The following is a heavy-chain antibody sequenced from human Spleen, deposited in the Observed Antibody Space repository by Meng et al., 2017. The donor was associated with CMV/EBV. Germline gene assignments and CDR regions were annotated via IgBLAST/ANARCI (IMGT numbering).Heavy chain of an antibody. CDR2: INFGASNI. CDR3: AKDLRGEDIVVVVAATPESNYYYGMDV. V-gene: IGHV3-48*01. CDR1: GFTFSSYS. D-gene: IGHD2-15*01. J-gene: IGHJ6*02. Sequence: GESLKISCAASGFTFSSYSMNWVRQAPGKGLEWLAHINFGASNIYYADSIKGRFTISRDNSKNTLYLQMNSLRAEDTAVYYCAKDLRGEDIVVVVAATPESNYYYGMDVWGQGTTVTVSS.